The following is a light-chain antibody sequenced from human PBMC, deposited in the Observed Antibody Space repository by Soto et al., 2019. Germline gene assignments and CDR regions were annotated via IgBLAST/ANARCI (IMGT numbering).Light chain of an antibody. CDR1: QSISSW. J-gene: IGKJ2*01. CDR3: QQYDDYPYT. V-gene: IGKV1-5*03. Sequence: DIQMTQSPSTLSASVGDRVTMTCRASQSISSWLAWYQQKPGKAPKLLIYKASSLESGVPSRFSGSGSGTVFTLTISSLQPDDFATYYCQQYDDYPYTFGQGTKLEIK. CDR2: KAS.